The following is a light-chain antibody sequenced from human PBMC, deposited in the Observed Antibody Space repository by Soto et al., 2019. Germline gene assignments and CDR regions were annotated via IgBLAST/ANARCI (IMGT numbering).Light chain of an antibody. CDR2: DVS. CDR1: SSDVGVYNY. Sequence: QSALTQPASVSGSPGQSITISCTGTSSDVGVYNYVSWYQQHPGKAPKVMIYDVSNRPSGVSNRFSGSKSGNTASLTISGLQAEDKAEYYCSSYTSSSPDVFGTGTKVTVL. J-gene: IGLJ1*01. V-gene: IGLV2-14*01. CDR3: SSYTSSSPDV.